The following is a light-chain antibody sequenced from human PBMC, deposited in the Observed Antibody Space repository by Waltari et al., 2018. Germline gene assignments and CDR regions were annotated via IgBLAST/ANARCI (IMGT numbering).Light chain of an antibody. V-gene: IGKV3-20*01. CDR1: QSVTRAF. Sequence: EIVLTQSPGTLSLSPGESATLSCRTSQSVTRAFAWYQHNPGQAPRLLIYGPANRANSSPDRFSGSGSGTDFSLTISSLEPEDFAVYYCQHYLRLPVTFGQGTKVEVK. CDR3: QHYLRLPVT. J-gene: IGKJ1*01. CDR2: GPA.